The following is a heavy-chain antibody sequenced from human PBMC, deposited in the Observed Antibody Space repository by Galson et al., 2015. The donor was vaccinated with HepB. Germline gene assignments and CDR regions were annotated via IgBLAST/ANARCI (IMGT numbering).Heavy chain of an antibody. Sequence: SVKVSCKASGYTFSTYYITWVRQAPGQGLEWMGWINPYNRDTNYARKLQGRVTMTTDTPTNTAYMELRSLRSDDTAVYYCARGALVAVVGGTLNNWFDPWGQGTQVTVSS. CDR2: INPYNRDT. CDR1: GYTFSTYY. J-gene: IGHJ5*02. V-gene: IGHV1-18*01. CDR3: ARGALVAVVGGTLNNWFDP. D-gene: IGHD2-15*01.